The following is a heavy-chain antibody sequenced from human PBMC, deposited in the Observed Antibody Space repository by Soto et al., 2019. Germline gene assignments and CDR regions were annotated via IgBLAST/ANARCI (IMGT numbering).Heavy chain of an antibody. D-gene: IGHD1-26*01. CDR1: GGSIGSYY. J-gene: IGHJ5*02. V-gene: IGHV4-59*01. Sequence: SETLSLTCTVSGGSIGSYYWSWIRQPPGKGLEWIGYIHYTGSTNYNPSLTSQVTISVETSKNQFSLRLNSVTAADTAVYYCARQSSGRYDWFDPWGQGTLVTVSS. CDR3: ARQSSGRYDWFDP. CDR2: IHYTGST.